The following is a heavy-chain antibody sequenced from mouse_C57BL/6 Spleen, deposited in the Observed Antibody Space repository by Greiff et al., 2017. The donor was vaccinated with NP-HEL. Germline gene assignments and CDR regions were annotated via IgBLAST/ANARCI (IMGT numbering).Heavy chain of an antibody. CDR1: GYAFSSSW. V-gene: IGHV1-82*01. CDR3: ASSAYGSSSLWYFDV. D-gene: IGHD1-1*01. J-gene: IGHJ1*03. Sequence: QVQLQQSGPELVKPGASVKISCKASGYAFSSSWMNWVKQRPGKGLEWIGRIYPGDGDTNYNGKFKGKATLTADKSSSTAYMQLSSLTSEDSAVYFCASSAYGSSSLWYFDVWGTGTTVTVSS. CDR2: IYPGDGDT.